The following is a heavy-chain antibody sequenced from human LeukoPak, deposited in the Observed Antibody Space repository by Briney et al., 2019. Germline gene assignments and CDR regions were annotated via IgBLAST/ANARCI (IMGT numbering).Heavy chain of an antibody. D-gene: IGHD6-19*01. J-gene: IGHJ4*02. CDR3: ARGLWQWLVDY. CDR2: INPSGGST. V-gene: IGHV1-46*01. Sequence: ASVKVSCKASGYTFTSNYMHWVRQAPGHGLEWMGMINPSGGSTSYARKFQGRVTMTSDTSTSTVFMELSSLRSEDTAVYSCARGLWQWLVDYWGQGTLVTVSS. CDR1: GYTFTSNY.